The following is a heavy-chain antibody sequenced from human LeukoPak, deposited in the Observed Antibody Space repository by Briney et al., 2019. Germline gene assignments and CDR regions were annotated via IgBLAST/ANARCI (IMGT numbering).Heavy chain of an antibody. CDR3: ALSGCSSTSCFTFDP. V-gene: IGHV4-34*01. CDR1: GGSFSGYY. CDR2: INHSGST. D-gene: IGHD2-2*01. J-gene: IGHJ5*02. Sequence: SEILSLTCAVYGGSFSGYYWSWIRQPPGKGLEWIGEINHSGSTNYNPSLKSRVTISVVTSKNQFSLKLSSVTAADTAVYYCALSGCSSTSCFTFDPWGQGTLVTVSS.